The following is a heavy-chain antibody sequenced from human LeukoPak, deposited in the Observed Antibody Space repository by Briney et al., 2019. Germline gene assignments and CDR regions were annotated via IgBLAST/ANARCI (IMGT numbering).Heavy chain of an antibody. CDR1: GFTFSSYS. CDR3: AKVNDYDYVWGSYRHLPFDY. J-gene: IGHJ4*02. D-gene: IGHD3-16*02. Sequence: HPGGSLRLSCAASGFTFSSYSMNWVRQAPGKGLEWVSAISGSGGSTYYADSVKGRFTISRDNSKNTLYLQMNSLRAEDTAVYYCAKVNDYDYVWGSYRHLPFDYWGQGTLVTVSS. CDR2: ISGSGGST. V-gene: IGHV3-23*01.